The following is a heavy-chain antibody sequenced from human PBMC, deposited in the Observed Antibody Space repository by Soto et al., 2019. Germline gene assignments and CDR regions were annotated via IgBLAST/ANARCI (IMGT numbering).Heavy chain of an antibody. CDR1: GGTFSSYT. CDR2: IIPILGIA. D-gene: IGHD3-9*01. CDR3: AREGYYDILTGYSYYFDY. V-gene: IGHV1-69*02. Sequence: QVQLVQSGAEVKKPGSSVKVSCKASGGTFSSYTISWVRQAPGQGLEWMGRIIPILGIANYAQKFQGRVTITADKSTSTAYRELSSLRSEDTAVYYCAREGYYDILTGYSYYFDYWGQGTLVTVSS. J-gene: IGHJ4*02.